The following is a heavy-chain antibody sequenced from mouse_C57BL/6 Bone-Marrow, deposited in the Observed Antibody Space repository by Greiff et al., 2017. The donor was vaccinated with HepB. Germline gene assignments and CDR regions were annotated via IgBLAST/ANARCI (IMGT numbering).Heavy chain of an antibody. CDR2: INPSNGGT. CDR3: AREGDSSGPLFAY. CDR1: GYTFTSYW. V-gene: IGHV1-53*01. J-gene: IGHJ3*01. D-gene: IGHD3-2*02. Sequence: QVQLQQPGPELVKPGASVKLSCKASGYTFTSYWMHWVKPRPGQGLEWIGNINPSNGGTNYNEKFKSKATLAVAKSASTAYMQLSSLTSEDSAVYYCAREGDSSGPLFAYWGQGTLVTVSA.